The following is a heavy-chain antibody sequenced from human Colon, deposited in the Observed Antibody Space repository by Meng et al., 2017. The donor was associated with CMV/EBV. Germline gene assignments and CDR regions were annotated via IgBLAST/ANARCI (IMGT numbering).Heavy chain of an antibody. D-gene: IGHD3-22*01. V-gene: IGHV1-2*02. CDR2: INANSGGT. CDR1: GYIFTGYY. Sequence: QVQRVQSGAEVKKPGASVKVSCKASGYIFTGYYIHWVRQASGQGLEWMGWINANSGGTNYAQNFQGRVTMTRDTSISTAYMELSRLRSDDTAVYYCATVSSGYYLYFQHWGQGTLVTVSS. J-gene: IGHJ1*01. CDR3: ATVSSGYYLYFQH.